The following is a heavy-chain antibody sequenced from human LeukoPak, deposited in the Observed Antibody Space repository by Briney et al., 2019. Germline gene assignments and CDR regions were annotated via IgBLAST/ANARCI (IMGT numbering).Heavy chain of an antibody. Sequence: GGSLRLSCAASGFTFSNYAMSWVRQAPGKGLECVSGISGSGGSTYYAGSVKGRFTISRDNSKNTLYLQMNSLRAEDTAIYYCAKGCGGSCYSEFDYWGQGTLVTVSS. J-gene: IGHJ4*02. CDR3: AKGCGGSCYSEFDY. V-gene: IGHV3-23*01. D-gene: IGHD2-15*01. CDR1: GFTFSNYA. CDR2: ISGSGGST.